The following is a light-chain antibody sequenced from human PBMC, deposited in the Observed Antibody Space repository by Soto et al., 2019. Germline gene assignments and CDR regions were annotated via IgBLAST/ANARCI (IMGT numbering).Light chain of an antibody. CDR2: GAS. Sequence: EIVLTQSPGTLSLSPGERATLSCRASQRVSSSYLAGYKQKPGQAPRVLINGASSRATGIPDRFSGSWSGTCCTLTIIRLEPEDVPVYFCQQYGNPPPNAFGQGTKVEIK. CDR1: QRVSSSY. J-gene: IGKJ2*01. V-gene: IGKV3-20*01. CDR3: QQYGNPPPNA.